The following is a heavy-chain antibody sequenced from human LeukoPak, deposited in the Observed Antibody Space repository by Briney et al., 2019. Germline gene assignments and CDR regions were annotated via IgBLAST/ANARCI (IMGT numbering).Heavy chain of an antibody. CDR2: INHSGST. CDR1: GGSFSGYY. J-gene: IGHJ5*02. CDR3: ARGKLGWFDP. D-gene: IGHD1-26*01. V-gene: IGHV4-34*01. Sequence: SETLSLTCAVYGGSFSGYYWSWIRQPPGKGLEWIGEINHSGSTNYNPSLKSRVTISVDTSKNQFSLKLSSVTAADTAVYYCARGKLGWFDPWGQGTLVTVSS.